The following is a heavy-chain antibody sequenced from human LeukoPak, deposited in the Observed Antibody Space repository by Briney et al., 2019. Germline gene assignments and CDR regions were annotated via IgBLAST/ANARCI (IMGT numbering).Heavy chain of an antibody. CDR1: GFTFSSYE. V-gene: IGHV3-48*03. J-gene: IGHJ4*02. CDR3: ARMSIAAAGTFDY. D-gene: IGHD6-13*01. Sequence: GGSLRLSCAASGFTFSSYEMNWVRQAPGKGLEWVSYISSSGSTIYYADSVKGRFTISRDNAKNSLYLQMNSLRAEDTAVYYCARMSIAAAGTFDYWGQGTLVTVSS. CDR2: ISSSGSTI.